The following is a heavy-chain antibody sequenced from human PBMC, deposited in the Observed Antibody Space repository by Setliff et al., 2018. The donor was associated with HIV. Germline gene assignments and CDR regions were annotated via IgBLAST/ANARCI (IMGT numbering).Heavy chain of an antibody. CDR1: GGTFSSFG. Sequence: ASVKVSCKASGGTFSSFGMSWVRQAPGQGLEWMGGIIPIFSTSNYAQRFQGRVTITADESTSTAYMELYNLRSEDTAMYYCTRGRGIIGALVYWGQGTLVTVSS. J-gene: IGHJ4*02. D-gene: IGHD2-21*01. CDR3: TRGRGIIGALVY. V-gene: IGHV1-69*13. CDR2: IIPIFSTS.